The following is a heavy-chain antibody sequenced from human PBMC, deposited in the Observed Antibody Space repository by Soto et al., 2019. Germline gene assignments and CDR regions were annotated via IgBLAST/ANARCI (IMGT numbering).Heavy chain of an antibody. J-gene: IGHJ5*01. D-gene: IGHD3-10*01. Sequence: QVQLVQSGAEVKKPGASVKVSCTGSGYTFRSYAIHWVRQATGQGLEWMGWVNPNTGNTGYAQKFQGRVTMTRDMSKSSAYMEVNSLTSEDTAIYYCATAYGAGSFDFWGQGTLVSVSS. V-gene: IGHV1-8*01. CDR1: GYTFRSYA. CDR2: VNPNTGNT. CDR3: ATAYGAGSFDF.